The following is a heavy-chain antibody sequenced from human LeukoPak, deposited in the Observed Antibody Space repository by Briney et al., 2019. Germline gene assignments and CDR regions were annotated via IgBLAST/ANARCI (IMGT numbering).Heavy chain of an antibody. J-gene: IGHJ6*02. Sequence: SETPSLTCAVYGGSFSGRYWSWIRQPPGKGLEWIGEINHSGSTNYNPSLKGRITISVDASKNQFALKLSSVTAADTAVYYCARGVGSGWPPHYYYGMDVWGQGTTVTVSS. CDR3: ARGVGSGWPPHYYYGMDV. D-gene: IGHD6-19*01. V-gene: IGHV4-34*01. CDR2: INHSGST. CDR1: GGSFSGRY.